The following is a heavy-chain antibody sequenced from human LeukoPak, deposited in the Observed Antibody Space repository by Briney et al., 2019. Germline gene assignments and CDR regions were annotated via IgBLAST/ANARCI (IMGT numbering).Heavy chain of an antibody. CDR3: ARHRVGSGDTYYDFWSGYSGFDP. V-gene: IGHV4-38-2*01. J-gene: IGHJ5*02. CDR2: IYHSGST. CDR1: GYSISSGYY. D-gene: IGHD3-3*01. Sequence: SETLSLTCAVSGYSISSGYYWGWIRQPPGKGLEWIRSIYHSGSTYYNPSLKSRVTISVDTSKNQFSLKLSSVTAADTAVYYCARHRVGSGDTYYDFWSGYSGFDPWGQGTLVTVSS.